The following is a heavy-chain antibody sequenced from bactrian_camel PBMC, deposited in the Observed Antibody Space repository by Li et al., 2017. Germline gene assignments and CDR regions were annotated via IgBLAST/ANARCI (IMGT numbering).Heavy chain of an antibody. Sequence: QLVESGGGSVQAGGSLRLSCAVSGDTFYRRACMAWFRQAPGKEREGVATIALGGGSTYYTDSVKGRFTISQDNAKNTLYLQMNSLKLEDTALYYCAADPSIQCALARVARETDFRFWGQGTQVTVS. CDR1: GDTFYRRAC. J-gene: IGHJ6*01. CDR2: IALGGGST. V-gene: IGHV3S29*01. CDR3: AADPSIQCALARVARETDFRF. D-gene: IGHD5*01.